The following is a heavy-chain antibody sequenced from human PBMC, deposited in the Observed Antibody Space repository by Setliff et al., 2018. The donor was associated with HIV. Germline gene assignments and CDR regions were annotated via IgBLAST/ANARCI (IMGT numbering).Heavy chain of an antibody. J-gene: IGHJ6*02. V-gene: IGHV1-2*02. Sequence: GASVKVSCKASGYTFTGYYMHWVRQAPGQGLEWMGWINPNSGGTNYAQKFQGRVTMTRDTSISTAYMELSRLRSDDTAVYYCARNSSGWYYSNYYYYGMDVWGQGTTVTV. CDR2: INPNSGGT. D-gene: IGHD6-19*01. CDR1: GYTFTGYY. CDR3: ARNSSGWYYSNYYYYGMDV.